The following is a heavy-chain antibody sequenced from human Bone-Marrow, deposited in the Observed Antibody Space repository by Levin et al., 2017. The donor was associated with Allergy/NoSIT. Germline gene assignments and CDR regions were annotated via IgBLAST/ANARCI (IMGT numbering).Heavy chain of an antibody. CDR1: GYKFPTYW. D-gene: IGHD3-16*01. CDR3: ARGGHNYYDDLFDY. J-gene: IGHJ4*02. Sequence: GESLKISCKSSGYKFPTYWIGWVRQVPGQGLEWMGFIYPDDSETKYNPTFEGHVTISVDMSIDTAYLQWSSLKASDTAIYYCARGGHNYYDDLFDYWGQGTLVLVSS. V-gene: IGHV5-51*01. CDR2: IYPDDSET.